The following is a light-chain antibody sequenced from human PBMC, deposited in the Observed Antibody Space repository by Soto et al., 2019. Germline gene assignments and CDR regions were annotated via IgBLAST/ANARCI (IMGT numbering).Light chain of an antibody. CDR2: EVT. Sequence: QSALTQPASVSASPGQSITISCTGTSSDVGGYKFVSWYQHHPGKAPKLMIYEVTKRPSGVSSRFSASKSGNTASLTISGVQAEDEADYYCCSYAGTTTWVFGGGTKLTVL. CDR1: SSDVGGYKF. CDR3: CSYAGTTTWV. V-gene: IGLV2-23*02. J-gene: IGLJ3*02.